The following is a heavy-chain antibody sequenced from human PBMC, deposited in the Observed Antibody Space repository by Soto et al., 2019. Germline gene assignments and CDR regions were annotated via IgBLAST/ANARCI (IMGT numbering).Heavy chain of an antibody. V-gene: IGHV1-18*01. Sequence: GASVKVSCKASGYTFTSYGISWVRQAPGQGLEWMGWISAYNGNTNYAQKLQGRVTMTTDTSTSTADMELRSLRSDDTAVYYCARAQLLPDAYYYGMDVWGQGTTVTVSS. CDR2: ISAYNGNT. D-gene: IGHD2-2*01. CDR3: ARAQLLPDAYYYGMDV. CDR1: GYTFTSYG. J-gene: IGHJ6*02.